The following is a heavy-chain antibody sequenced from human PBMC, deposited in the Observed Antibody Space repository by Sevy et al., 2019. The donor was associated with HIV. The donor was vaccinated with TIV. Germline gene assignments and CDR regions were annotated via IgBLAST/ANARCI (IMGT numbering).Heavy chain of an antibody. CDR3: ARTWEQQLHDAFDI. CDR1: GFSFSTYN. CDR2: ITFSSDYI. D-gene: IGHD6-13*01. J-gene: IGHJ3*02. Sequence: GGSLRLSCAASGFSFSTYNMNWVRQAPGKGLEWVSSITFSSDYIYLADSVKGRITIPRDNDKHSVYLQMNSLRAEDTDVYYCARTWEQQLHDAFDIWGQGTMVTVSS. V-gene: IGHV3-21*01.